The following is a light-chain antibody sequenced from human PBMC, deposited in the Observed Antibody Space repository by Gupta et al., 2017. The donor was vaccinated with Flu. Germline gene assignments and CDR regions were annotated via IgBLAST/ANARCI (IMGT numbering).Light chain of an antibody. CDR2: DAS. J-gene: IGKJ4*01. CDR1: QDITKY. V-gene: IGKV1-33*01. Sequence: PSSRSASVGDRVTISCQARQDITKYLNWYQQKPGQAPELLIYDASSSETGVPSRFSGSGSGIDFTLTISSLQPEDTATYYCQHYDNLPCTFGGGTKVEV. CDR3: QHYDNLPCT.